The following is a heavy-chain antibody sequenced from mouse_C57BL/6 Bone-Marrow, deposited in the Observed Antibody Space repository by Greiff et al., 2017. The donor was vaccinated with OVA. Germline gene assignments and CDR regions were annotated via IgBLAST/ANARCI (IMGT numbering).Heavy chain of an antibody. D-gene: IGHD2-1*01. CDR1: GYTFTSYW. Sequence: QVQLQQPGAELVKPGASVKMSCKASGYTFTSYWITWVKQRPGQGLEWIGDIYPGSGSTNYNEKFKSKATLTVDTSSSTAYVQLSSRTSEDSAVYYCARGLWYRAAGIAYWGQGTLVTVSA. J-gene: IGHJ3*01. CDR3: ARGLWYRAAGIAY. CDR2: IYPGSGST. V-gene: IGHV1-55*01.